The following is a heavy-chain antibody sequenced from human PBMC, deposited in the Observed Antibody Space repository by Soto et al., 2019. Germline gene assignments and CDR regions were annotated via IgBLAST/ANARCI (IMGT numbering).Heavy chain of an antibody. Sequence: GGSLRLSCAASGFTFSSYAMSWVRQAPGKGLEWVSAISGSGGSTYYADSVKGQFTISRDNSKNTLYLQMNSLRAEDTAVYYCAKDPYCSSWSYYYYMYVWSKGTTVPVSS. J-gene: IGHJ6*03. V-gene: IGHV3-23*01. CDR1: GFTFSSYA. CDR2: ISGSGGST. CDR3: AKDPYCSSWSYYYYMYV. D-gene: IGHD6-13*01.